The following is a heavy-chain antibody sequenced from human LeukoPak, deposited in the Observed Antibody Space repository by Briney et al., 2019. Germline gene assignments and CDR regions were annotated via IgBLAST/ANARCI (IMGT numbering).Heavy chain of an antibody. D-gene: IGHD6-6*01. CDR2: INPNSGGT. V-gene: IGHV1-2*02. Sequence: ASVKVSCKASGYTFTGYYMHWVRQAPRQGLEWMGWINPNSGGTNYAQKFQGRVTMTRDTSISTAYMELSRLRSDDTAVYYCATDGEQLVARYYFDYWGQGTLVTVSS. CDR3: ATDGEQLVARYYFDY. CDR1: GYTFTGYY. J-gene: IGHJ4*02.